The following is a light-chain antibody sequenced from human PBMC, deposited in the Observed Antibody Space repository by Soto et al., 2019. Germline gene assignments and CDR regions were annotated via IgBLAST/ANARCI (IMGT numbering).Light chain of an antibody. V-gene: IGKV1-39*01. CDR1: QSIISY. CDR3: QQSYFTPLT. Sequence: DIQMTQSPSSLSASVGDRVTITCRASQSIISYLNWYQQKPGKAPNLLIYAASSLQSGVPSRFSGSGSGTDFTLTISNLQPEDFATYYCQQSYFTPLTFGGGTKVEIK. J-gene: IGKJ4*01. CDR2: AAS.